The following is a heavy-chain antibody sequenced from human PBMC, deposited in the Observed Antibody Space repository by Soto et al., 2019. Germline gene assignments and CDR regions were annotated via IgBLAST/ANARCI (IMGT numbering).Heavy chain of an antibody. D-gene: IGHD5-18*01. V-gene: IGHV4-59*03. CDR3: VGSVRPVMVTPYGYPQLSFDS. J-gene: IGHJ4*02. CDR2: MYNSGTT. CDR1: EVTSGNFY. Sequence: SHTCCVSEVTSGNFYWILIRKNTGQGLESLGYMYNSGTTNYSPSLESRVTISVDTSKNQFSLNLISVTAADTAVYYCVGSVRPVMVTPYGYPQLSFDSWGQGISVPVSS.